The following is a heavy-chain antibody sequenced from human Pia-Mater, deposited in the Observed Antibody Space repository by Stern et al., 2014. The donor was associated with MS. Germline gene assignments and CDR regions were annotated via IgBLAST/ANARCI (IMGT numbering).Heavy chain of an antibody. CDR3: ANAAALSCRSPSCYKAFEY. Sequence: VQLVESGGGVVQPGGSLRLSCVASGFTFTTSGMHWVRQAPGKGLDWVAVISYDGSNQYYRDSVKGRFTISRDNSKNTVYLQMNSLRPEDTAVYYCANAAALSCRSPSCYKAFEYWGQGILVTVSS. J-gene: IGHJ4*02. D-gene: IGHD2-2*02. CDR2: ISYDGSNQ. CDR1: GFTFTTSG. V-gene: IGHV3-30*18.